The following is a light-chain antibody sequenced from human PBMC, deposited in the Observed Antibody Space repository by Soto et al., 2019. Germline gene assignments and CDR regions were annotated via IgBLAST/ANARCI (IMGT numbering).Light chain of an antibody. J-gene: IGKJ1*01. CDR3: QQSFSTRT. CDR2: GVS. Sequence: DIHLTQSPFFLSASVGDRVTIACRASQSIGTYLSWYQQKPGKAPKVLIYGVSDLQNGVPSRFSGSASGTDFTLTISSLQPEDFGSYYCQQSFSTRTFGQGTKVDIK. V-gene: IGKV1-39*01. CDR1: QSIGTY.